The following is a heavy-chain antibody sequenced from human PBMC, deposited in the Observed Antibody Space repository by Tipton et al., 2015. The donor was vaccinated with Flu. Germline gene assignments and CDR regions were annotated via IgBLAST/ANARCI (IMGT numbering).Heavy chain of an antibody. V-gene: IGHV4-39*01. J-gene: IGHJ4*02. CDR1: GYSISSGNGYH. D-gene: IGHD5-18*01. CDR3: ARGAVDTAHDY. Sequence: LRLSCTVSGYSISSGNGYHWAWIRQPPGKGLQWIGSIYYTGTTQYNPSLKTRVTISVDTSANQISLRLTSVTAADTAVYYCARGAVDTAHDYWGQGTLAIVSS. CDR2: IYYTGTT.